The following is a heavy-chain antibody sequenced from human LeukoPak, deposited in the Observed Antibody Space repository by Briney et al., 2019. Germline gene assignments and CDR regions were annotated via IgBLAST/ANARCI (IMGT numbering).Heavy chain of an antibody. J-gene: IGHJ4*02. CDR1: GFTFSSHW. CDR2: ITNDGSST. V-gene: IGHV3-74*01. Sequence: PGGSLRLSCAASGFTFSSHWMHWVRQAPGKGLVWVSRITNDGSSTTYADSVKGRFTISRDNAKNMLYVQVNSLRAEDTAVYYCARGSITMIVGPYYFDYWGQGTLVTVSS. D-gene: IGHD3-22*01. CDR3: ARGSITMIVGPYYFDY.